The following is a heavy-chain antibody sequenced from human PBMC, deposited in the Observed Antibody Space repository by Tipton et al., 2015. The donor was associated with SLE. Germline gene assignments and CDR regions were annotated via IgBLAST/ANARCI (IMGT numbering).Heavy chain of an antibody. V-gene: IGHV4-31*03. CDR2: INYSGST. D-gene: IGHD3-3*01. CDR3: ARDRPFWRGYPTAFDI. J-gene: IGHJ3*02. Sequence: TLSLTCTVSGGSISSGGYYWRWIRQRPGKGLEWIGYINYSGSTYYNPSLKSRVTISVDTSKNQFSLKLSSVTAADTAVYYCARDRPFWRGYPTAFDIWGQGTMVTVSS. CDR1: GGSISSGGYY.